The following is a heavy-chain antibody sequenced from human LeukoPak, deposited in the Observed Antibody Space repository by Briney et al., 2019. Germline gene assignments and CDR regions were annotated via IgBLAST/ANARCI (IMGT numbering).Heavy chain of an antibody. D-gene: IGHD3-10*01. Sequence: GGSLRLSCAASGFTFSTYAVSWVRQAPGEGLEWVSATRGGGANTYYADSVKGRFTISRDNSKNTLYLQMNSLRAEDTAVYYCASHGITMEEHFQHWGQGTLVTVSS. V-gene: IGHV3-23*01. CDR2: TRGGGANT. J-gene: IGHJ1*01. CDR1: GFTFSTYA. CDR3: ASHGITMEEHFQH.